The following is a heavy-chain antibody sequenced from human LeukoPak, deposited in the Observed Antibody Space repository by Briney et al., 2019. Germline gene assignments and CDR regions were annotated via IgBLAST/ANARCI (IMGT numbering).Heavy chain of an antibody. CDR2: IYYSGGT. Sequence: SEALSLTCTVPGGSISSYYWSWIRQPPGEGLEWVGYIYYSGGTNYHPPLKSRVTISVDTPKTQFSLKLSSVTAADTAVYYCARGLAAAGTWFDYWGQGTLVTVSS. J-gene: IGHJ4*02. CDR1: GGSISSYY. V-gene: IGHV4-59*01. CDR3: ARGLAAAGTWFDY. D-gene: IGHD6-13*01.